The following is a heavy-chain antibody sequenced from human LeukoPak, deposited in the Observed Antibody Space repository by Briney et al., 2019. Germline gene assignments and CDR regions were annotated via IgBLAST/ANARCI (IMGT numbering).Heavy chain of an antibody. CDR3: ARKSTGYCSGGSCYSLDY. J-gene: IGHJ4*02. D-gene: IGHD2-15*01. V-gene: IGHV4-39*07. CDR2: IYYIGTT. Sequence: SGTLSLTCTVSGGSISSSSFYWGWIRQPPGKGLEWIGTIYYIGTTYYNPSLKSRVTISLDTSKNHFSLNLKSVTAADTAVYYCARKSTGYCSGGSCYSLDYWGQGTLVTVSS. CDR1: GGSISSSSFY.